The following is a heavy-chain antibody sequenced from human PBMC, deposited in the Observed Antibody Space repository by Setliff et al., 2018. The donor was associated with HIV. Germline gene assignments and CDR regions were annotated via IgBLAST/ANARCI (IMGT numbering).Heavy chain of an antibody. V-gene: IGHV1-18*01. D-gene: IGHD2-2*01. CDR2: ISAYNGNT. CDR3: ATSSRIYYYSYMDA. CDR1: GYTFTSYG. J-gene: IGHJ6*03. Sequence: ASVKVSCKASGYTFTSYGISWVRQAPGQGLEWMGWISAYNGNTNYAQKLQGRVTMTTDTSTSTAYMELRSLRSDDTAVYYCATSSRIYYYSYMDAWGKGTTVTVSS.